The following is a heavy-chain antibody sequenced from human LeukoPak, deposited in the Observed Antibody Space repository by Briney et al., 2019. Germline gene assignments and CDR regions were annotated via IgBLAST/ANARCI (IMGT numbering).Heavy chain of an antibody. J-gene: IGHJ3*02. D-gene: IGHD3-3*01. CDR3: AREAYYDFWSGYSKDAFDI. CDR1: GYTFASYG. V-gene: IGHV1-18*01. CDR2: ISAYNGDT. Sequence: ASVKVSCKASGYTFASYGISWVRQAPGQGLEWMGWISAYNGDTNYAHKFQGRVTMTTDTSTSTAYMELRSLRSDDTAVYYCAREAYYDFWSGYSKDAFDIWGQGTMVTVSS.